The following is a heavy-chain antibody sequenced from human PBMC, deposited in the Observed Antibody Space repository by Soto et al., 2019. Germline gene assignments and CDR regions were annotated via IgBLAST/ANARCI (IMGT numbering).Heavy chain of an antibody. CDR3: ASGTGYKWNG. Sequence: QVQLQESGPGLVKPSETLSLNCAVSGGSISSEIYWYWVRQPPGKGLEWIGEIHHSGRTIYNPSVKSRVILSVDKSKNQFSLNLISVTAADTAMYYCASGTGYKWNGWGQGALVTVSS. CDR2: IHHSGRT. V-gene: IGHV4-4*02. J-gene: IGHJ4*02. D-gene: IGHD1-20*01. CDR1: GGSISSEIY.